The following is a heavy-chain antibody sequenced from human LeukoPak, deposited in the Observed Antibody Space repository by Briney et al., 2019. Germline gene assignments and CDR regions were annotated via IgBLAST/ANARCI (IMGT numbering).Heavy chain of an antibody. J-gene: IGHJ4*02. CDR3: ARGKGYSYGYGADY. V-gene: IGHV1-2*02. Sequence: GASVKVSCKASGYTFTDNYMHWVRQAPGQGLEWMGWINPNSGGTNYAQKFQGRVTMTRDTSISTAYTELSRLRFDDTAVYYCARGKGYSYGYGADYWGQGTLVTVSS. D-gene: IGHD5-18*01. CDR1: GYTFTDNY. CDR2: INPNSGGT.